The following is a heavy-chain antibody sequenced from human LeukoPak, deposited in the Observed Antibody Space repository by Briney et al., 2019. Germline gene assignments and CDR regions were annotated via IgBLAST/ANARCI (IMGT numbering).Heavy chain of an antibody. CDR2: ISDGST. D-gene: IGHD2-15*01. J-gene: IGHJ4*02. Sequence: GGSLRLSCAASGFTFSTFATTWVRQAPGKGLEWVSSISDGSTYYADSVKGRFTISRDNSKNTVYLQMNSLRAEDTAVYYCAKGGGWLYYFDYWGQGTLVTVSS. CDR1: GFTFSTFA. CDR3: AKGGGWLYYFDY. V-gene: IGHV3-23*01.